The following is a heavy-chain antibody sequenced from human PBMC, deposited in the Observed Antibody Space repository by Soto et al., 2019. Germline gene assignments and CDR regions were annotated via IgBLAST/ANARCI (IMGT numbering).Heavy chain of an antibody. CDR3: VREDYGCEREYYGLDC. V-gene: IGHV4-30-4*08. D-gene: IGHD3-16*01. CDR2: VHYSGSI. CDR1: GGSISYEYYH. J-gene: IGHJ6*02. Sequence: LSLTCTVSGGSISYEYYHWTWIRQSPGKGLEWIGYVHYSGSIMYNPSFKSRVTISVDTSKNQFSLHLSSVTAADTAVYFCVREDYGCEREYYGLDCWGQGTTVTVSS.